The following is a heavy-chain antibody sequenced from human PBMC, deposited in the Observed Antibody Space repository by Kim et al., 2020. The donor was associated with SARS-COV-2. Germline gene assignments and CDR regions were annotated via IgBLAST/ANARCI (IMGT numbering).Heavy chain of an antibody. J-gene: IGHJ4*02. D-gene: IGHD6-19*01. CDR3: ARAWGTSIAVAGTEFDY. V-gene: IGHV6-1*01. CDR2: TYYRSKWYN. CDR1: GDSVSSNSAA. Sequence: SQTLSLTCAISGDSVSSNSAAWNWIRQSPSRGLEWLGRTYYRSKWYNDYAVSVKSRITINPDTSKNQFSLQLNSVTPEDTAVYYCARAWGTSIAVAGTEFDYWGQGTLVTVSS.